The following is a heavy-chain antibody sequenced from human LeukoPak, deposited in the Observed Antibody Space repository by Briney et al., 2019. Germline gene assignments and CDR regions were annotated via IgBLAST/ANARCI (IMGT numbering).Heavy chain of an antibody. Sequence: ASVKVSCTVSGYTLTELSMHWVRQAPGKGLEWMGGFDPEDGETIYAQKFQGRVTMTEDTSTDTAYMELSSLRSEDTAVYYCATGYSSGWTWYNWFDPWGQGTLVTVSS. CDR1: GYTLTELS. CDR3: ATGYSSGWTWYNWFDP. V-gene: IGHV1-24*01. J-gene: IGHJ5*02. D-gene: IGHD6-19*01. CDR2: FDPEDGET.